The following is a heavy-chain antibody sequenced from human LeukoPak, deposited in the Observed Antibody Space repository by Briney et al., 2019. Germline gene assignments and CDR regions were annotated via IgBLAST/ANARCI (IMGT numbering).Heavy chain of an antibody. J-gene: IGHJ6*03. V-gene: IGHV4-59*08. Sequence: PSETLSLTCTVSGGSISSYYWSWIRQPPGKGLEWIGYIYYSGSTNYNPSLKSRVTISVDTSKNQFSLKLSSVTAADTAVYYCARRRYDFWSGLRPYTWDMDVWGKGTTVTVSS. D-gene: IGHD3-3*01. CDR1: GGSISSYY. CDR3: ARRRYDFWSGLRPYTWDMDV. CDR2: IYYSGST.